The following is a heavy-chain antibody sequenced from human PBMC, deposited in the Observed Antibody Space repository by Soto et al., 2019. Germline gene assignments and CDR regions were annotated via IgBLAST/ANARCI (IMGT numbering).Heavy chain of an antibody. CDR3: ARGTRGSSSAHWFDP. CDR2: IYYSGST. J-gene: IGHJ5*02. CDR1: GGSISSSSYY. D-gene: IGHD6-6*01. V-gene: IGHV4-39*01. Sequence: SETLSLTCTVTGGSISSSSYYWGWIRQPPGKGLEWIGSIYYSGSTYYNPSLKSRVTISVDTSKNQFSLKLSSVTAADTAVYYCARGTRGSSSAHWFDPWGQGTLVTVSS.